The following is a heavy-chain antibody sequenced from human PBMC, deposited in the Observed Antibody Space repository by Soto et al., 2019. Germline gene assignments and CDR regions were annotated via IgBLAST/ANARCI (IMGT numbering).Heavy chain of an antibody. J-gene: IGHJ4*02. CDR3: VKDKYWNYIFEF. Sequence: EVQLLESGGDLVQPGGSLTLSCVASGFKFSTYVMSWVRQGPGKGLEWVAGIAGSGGNAYYADSVKGRFTISRDNSRNILYLEMNCLTAEDTALYYCVKDKYWNYIFEFWGQGALVTVSS. CDR2: IAGSGGNA. V-gene: IGHV3-23*01. CDR1: GFKFSTYV. D-gene: IGHD1-7*01.